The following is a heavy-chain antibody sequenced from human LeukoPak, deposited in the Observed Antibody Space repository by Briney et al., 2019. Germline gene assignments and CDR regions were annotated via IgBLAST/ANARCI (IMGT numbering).Heavy chain of an antibody. CDR2: IYSKEST. CDR3: ARPNWNDLHFDY. CDR1: GGSISNYY. D-gene: IGHD1-1*01. V-gene: IGHV4-59*12. Sequence: PSETLSLTCTVSGGSISNYYWTWIRQPPGKGLEWIGYIYSKESTYYNPSLNSRATISLDTSKNQFSLRLSSVTAADTAVYYCARPNWNDLHFDYWGQGTLVTVSS. J-gene: IGHJ4*02.